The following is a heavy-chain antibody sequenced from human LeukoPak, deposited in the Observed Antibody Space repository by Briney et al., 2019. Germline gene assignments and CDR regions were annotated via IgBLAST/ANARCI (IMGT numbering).Heavy chain of an antibody. D-gene: IGHD1-1*01. CDR3: ATTRLGLSCVY. Sequence: PGGSLRHSCAASGFTVSSYVMHWVRQAPGKGLEYVSAISSNGGSTYYANSVKGRFTISRDNSKNTLYLQMGSLRAEDMAVYYCATTRLGLSCVYWGQGTLVTVSS. CDR1: GFTVSSYV. V-gene: IGHV3-64*01. CDR2: ISSNGGST. J-gene: IGHJ4*02.